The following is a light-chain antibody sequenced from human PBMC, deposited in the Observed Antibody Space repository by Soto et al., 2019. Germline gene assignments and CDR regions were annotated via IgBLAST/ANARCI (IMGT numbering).Light chain of an antibody. J-gene: IGLJ2*01. CDR2: DNF. CDR3: GTWDSSRIVV. Sequence: QSVLTQPPSVSAAPGQKVTISCSGSNSNIGNNYVSWYQQLPGTAPKLLIFDNFKRPSGIPDRFSGSKSGTSATLAITGLQTGDEADYYCGTWDSSRIVVFGGGTKVTVL. V-gene: IGLV1-51*01. CDR1: NSNIGNNY.